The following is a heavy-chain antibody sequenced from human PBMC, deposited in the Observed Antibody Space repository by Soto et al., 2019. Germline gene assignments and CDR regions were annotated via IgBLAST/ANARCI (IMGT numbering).Heavy chain of an antibody. Sequence: EVQLLESGGGVGQPGGSLRLSCAASGFTFSGHAMSWVRQAPGKGLEWVSGMSSNGDRTHYADSVKGRFSISRDNSKNTLYLQMNSLRAADTTIYYCAKHPEGGNNFWNCSKPYDMDAWGQGNTVTVSS. V-gene: IGHV3-23*01. J-gene: IGHJ6*02. CDR3: AKHPEGGNNFWNCSKPYDMDA. CDR1: GFTFSGHA. D-gene: IGHD3-3*01. CDR2: MSSNGDRT.